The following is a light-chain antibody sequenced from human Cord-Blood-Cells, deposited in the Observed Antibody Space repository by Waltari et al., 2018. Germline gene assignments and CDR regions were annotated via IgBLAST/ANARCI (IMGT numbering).Light chain of an antibody. V-gene: IGKV4-1*01. CDR2: WAS. Sequence: DIVMTQSPDSLAVSLGGRATINCKSSQSVLYSSNNKNYLAWYQQKPGQPPKLLIYWASTRESGVPDRFSGSGSGKDFTLTISSLQAEDVAVYYCQQYYSTPLTFGGGTKVEIK. CDR3: QQYYSTPLT. J-gene: IGKJ4*01. CDR1: QSVLYSSNNKNY.